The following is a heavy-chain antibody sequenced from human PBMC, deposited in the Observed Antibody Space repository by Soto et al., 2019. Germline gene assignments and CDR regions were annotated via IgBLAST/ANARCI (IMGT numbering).Heavy chain of an antibody. Sequence: SLRLSCAASGFSFKNFAMSWVRQAPGKGLEWVASISSSSSYIYYADSVKGRFTISRDNAKNSLYLQMNGLRAEDTAVYYCARVRSAYGMDVWGQGTTVT. J-gene: IGHJ6*02. CDR1: GFSFKNFA. D-gene: IGHD3-10*01. CDR3: ARVRSAYGMDV. V-gene: IGHV3-21*01. CDR2: ISSSSSYI.